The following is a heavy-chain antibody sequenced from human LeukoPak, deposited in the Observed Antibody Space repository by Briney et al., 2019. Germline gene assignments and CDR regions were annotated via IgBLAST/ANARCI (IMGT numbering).Heavy chain of an antibody. CDR1: GFPFRDYD. CDR2: ISSSSSHT. Sequence: GGSLRLSCAASGFPFRDYDMSWIRQAPGKGLEWVSYISSSSSHTNYADSVKGRFTISRDNAKNSLYLQMNSLRAEDTAVYYCARDANLGVLAMYVWGQGTTVTVSS. CDR3: ARDANLGVLAMYV. D-gene: IGHD3-10*01. J-gene: IGHJ6*02. V-gene: IGHV3-11*06.